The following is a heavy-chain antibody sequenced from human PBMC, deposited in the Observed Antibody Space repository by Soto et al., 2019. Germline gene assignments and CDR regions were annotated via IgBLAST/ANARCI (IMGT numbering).Heavy chain of an antibody. V-gene: IGHV3-9*01. Sequence: PGGSLRLSCIGSGFTFSSYAMNWVRQAPGKGLEWVSGISWNSGSIGYADSVKGRFTISRDNAKNSLYLQMNSLRAEDTALYYCAKGMGEQWLGDAFDIWGQGTMVTVSS. D-gene: IGHD6-19*01. CDR2: ISWNSGSI. J-gene: IGHJ3*02. CDR3: AKGMGEQWLGDAFDI. CDR1: GFTFSSYA.